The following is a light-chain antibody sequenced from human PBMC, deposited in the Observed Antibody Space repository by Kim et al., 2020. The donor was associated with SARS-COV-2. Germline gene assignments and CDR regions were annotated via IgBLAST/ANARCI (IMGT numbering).Light chain of an antibody. Sequence: AAVGEGVNLSCRAGQDITRWLSWYQQKPGDAPQVLIYAASSLQGGVPSRFSGSGSGTDFTLTLSSLQPEDFATYYCQQVNSLPWTFGQGTKVDIK. CDR2: AAS. CDR1: QDITRW. J-gene: IGKJ1*01. CDR3: QQVNSLPWT. V-gene: IGKV1-12*01.